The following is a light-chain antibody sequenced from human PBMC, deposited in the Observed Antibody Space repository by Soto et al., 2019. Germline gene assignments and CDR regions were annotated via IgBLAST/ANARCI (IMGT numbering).Light chain of an antibody. CDR3: QQYGSPTWT. CDR2: GAS. Sequence: IVLTQSPGTLSLYPGERATLSCRASQSVSSNYLAWYQQKPGQAPRLRIYGASSRATGIPDRFSGSGSGTDFTLTISRLEPEDFAVYYCQQYGSPTWTFGQGTKVDI. V-gene: IGKV3-20*01. J-gene: IGKJ1*01. CDR1: QSVSSNY.